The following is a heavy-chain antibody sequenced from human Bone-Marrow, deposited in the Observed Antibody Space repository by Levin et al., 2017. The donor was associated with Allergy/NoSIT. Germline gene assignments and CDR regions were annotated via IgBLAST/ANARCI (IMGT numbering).Heavy chain of an antibody. D-gene: IGHD6-19*01. V-gene: IGHV3-11*01. J-gene: IGHJ4*02. Sequence: SCAASGFTFSDYYMSWMRQAPGKGLEWVSHISSSGSTIYYADSVKGRFTISRDNAKNSLYLQMNSLRAEDTAVYYCAAQNGQWLAHFDYWGQGTRVTVSS. CDR2: ISSSGSTI. CDR1: GFTFSDYY. CDR3: AAQNGQWLAHFDY.